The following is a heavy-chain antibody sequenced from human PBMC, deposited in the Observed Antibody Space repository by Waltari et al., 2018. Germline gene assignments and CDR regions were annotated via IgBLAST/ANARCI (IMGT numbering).Heavy chain of an antibody. D-gene: IGHD5-18*01. J-gene: IGHJ4*02. CDR3: ASNPKVYSYGSVRYFDY. V-gene: IGHV4-34*01. Sequence: QVQLQQWGAGLLKPSETLSLTCAVYGGSFSGYYWSWIRQPPGKGLEWIGEINHSGSTNYNPSLKSRVTISVDTSKNQFSLKLSFVTAADTAVYYCASNPKVYSYGSVRYFDYWGQGTLVTVSS. CDR2: INHSGST. CDR1: GGSFSGYY.